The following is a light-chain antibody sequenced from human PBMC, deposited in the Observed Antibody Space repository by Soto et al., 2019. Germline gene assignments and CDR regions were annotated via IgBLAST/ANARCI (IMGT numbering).Light chain of an antibody. CDR3: QQYGSSSWT. CDR2: DAS. CDR1: QSVSSY. Sequence: EIVLTQSPATLSLSPWERATLSCRASQSVSSYLAWYQQKPGQAPRLLIYDASNRATGIPDRFSGSGSGTDFTLTISRLEAEDFAVYYCQQYGSSSWTFGQGTKVDIK. J-gene: IGKJ1*01. V-gene: IGKV3-20*01.